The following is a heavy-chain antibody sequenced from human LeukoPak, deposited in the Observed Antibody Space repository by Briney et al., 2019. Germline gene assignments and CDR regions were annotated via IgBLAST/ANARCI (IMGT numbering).Heavy chain of an antibody. D-gene: IGHD2-15*01. CDR1: GYTFTGYY. Sequence: ASVKVSCKASGYTFTGYYMHWVRQAPGQGLEWMGWINPNSGGTNYAQKFQGRVTMTRDTSISTAYVELRSPRSDDTAVYYCARGYCSGGSCYSPFDYWGQGTLVTVSS. J-gene: IGHJ4*02. CDR3: ARGYCSGGSCYSPFDY. V-gene: IGHV1-2*02. CDR2: INPNSGGT.